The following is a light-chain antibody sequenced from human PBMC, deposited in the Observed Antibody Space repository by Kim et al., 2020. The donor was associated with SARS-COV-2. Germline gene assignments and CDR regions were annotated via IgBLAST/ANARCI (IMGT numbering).Light chain of an antibody. CDR1: QSVVYTSNNKNF. CDR3: QQYYGAPFT. Sequence: TITCKSSQSVVYTSNNKNFLAWCQQKPGQTPKMSIYGLSTRGSGVPDRFSGGGSGTDFTLTHSSLQAEDVADYYCQQYYGAPFTFGPGTKVDIK. CDR2: GLS. J-gene: IGKJ3*01. V-gene: IGKV4-1*01.